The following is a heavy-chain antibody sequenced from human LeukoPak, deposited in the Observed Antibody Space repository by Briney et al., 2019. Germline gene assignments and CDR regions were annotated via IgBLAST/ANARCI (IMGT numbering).Heavy chain of an antibody. CDR1: GFTFSSNW. Sequence: GESLRLSCAASGFTFSSNWMHWVRQAPGKGLVWVSRTSSDGISTTYADSVKGRFTTSRDNAKNTLYLQMNSLRVEDTAVYYCASFLCPTCSGGQGTLVTVSS. CDR2: TSSDGIST. D-gene: IGHD2-2*01. J-gene: IGHJ4*02. CDR3: ASFLCPTCS. V-gene: IGHV3-74*01.